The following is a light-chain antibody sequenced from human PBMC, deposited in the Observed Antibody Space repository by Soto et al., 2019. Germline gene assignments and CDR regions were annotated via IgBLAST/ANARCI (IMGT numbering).Light chain of an antibody. Sequence: EVLLTQSPGTLSLSPGERATLSCRASQSVSSSYLAWYQQKPGQAPRLLMYGTSSRATGIPDRFSGSGSGTDFTLTISRLEPEDFAVYYCQQRSNWPPTFGPGTKVDIK. CDR2: GTS. CDR3: QQRSNWPPT. V-gene: IGKV3D-20*02. CDR1: QSVSSSY. J-gene: IGKJ3*01.